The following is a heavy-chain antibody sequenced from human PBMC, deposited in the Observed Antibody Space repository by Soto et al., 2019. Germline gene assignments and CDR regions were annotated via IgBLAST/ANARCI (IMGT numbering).Heavy chain of an antibody. CDR2: INHSGST. CDR1: GGSFSGYY. V-gene: IGHV4-34*01. D-gene: IGHD3-10*01. J-gene: IGHJ5*02. CDR3: ARGPDYYGSGNYYNPFDP. Sequence: SETLSLTCAVYGGSFSGYYWSWIRQPPGKGLEWIGEINHSGSTNYNPSLKSRVTISVDTSKNQFSLKVTSVTAADTAVYYCARGPDYYGSGNYYNPFDPWGQGTLVTVSS.